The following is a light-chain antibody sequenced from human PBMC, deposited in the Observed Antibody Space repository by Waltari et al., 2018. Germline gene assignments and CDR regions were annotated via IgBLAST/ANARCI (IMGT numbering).Light chain of an antibody. CDR2: DNN. CDR1: SSNIGNNY. J-gene: IGLJ2*01. Sequence: HSVLTQPPSVSAAPGQDVTIFCPGSSSNIGNNYVSWYQQVPGTAPKLHIFDNNERPSGIPDRFSGSKSGTSATLDITGLQTGDEAHYYCATWDSSLSGGVFGGGTKVTVL. CDR3: ATWDSSLSGGV. V-gene: IGLV1-51*01.